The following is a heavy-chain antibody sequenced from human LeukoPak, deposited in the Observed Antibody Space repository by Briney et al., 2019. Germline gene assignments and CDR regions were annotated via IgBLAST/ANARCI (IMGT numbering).Heavy chain of an antibody. CDR3: ATVPRDSSGYYYGHDAFDN. D-gene: IGHD3-22*01. CDR1: GGSISSGDYY. Sequence: SETLSLTCTVSGGSISSGDYYWSWIRQPPGKGLEWIGYIYYSGSTYYNPSLKSRVTISVDTSKNEFSLKLSSVPAADTAVYYCATVPRDSSGYYYGHDAFDNWGQGTMVTVSS. V-gene: IGHV4-30-4*01. CDR2: IYYSGST. J-gene: IGHJ3*02.